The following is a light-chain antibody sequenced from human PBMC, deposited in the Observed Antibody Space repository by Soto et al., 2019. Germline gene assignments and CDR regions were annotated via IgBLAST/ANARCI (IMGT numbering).Light chain of an antibody. CDR1: SDDIGAYDY. CDR2: AVS. J-gene: IGLJ1*01. V-gene: IGLV2-14*01. Sequence: QSVLTQPSSVSASPGQSISISCTGTSDDIGAYDYVSWYQQHPGKAPKLILYAVSNRPSGVSTRFSGSKSGNTASLTISGVQADDEADYYCSSYRSSDTLEVFGTGTKVTLL. CDR3: SSYRSSDTLEV.